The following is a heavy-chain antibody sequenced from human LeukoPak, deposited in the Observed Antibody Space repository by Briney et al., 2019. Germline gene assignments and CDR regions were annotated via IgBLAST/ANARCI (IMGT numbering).Heavy chain of an antibody. J-gene: IGHJ4*02. D-gene: IGHD1-26*01. CDR1: GGSISSYY. Sequence: SETLSLTCTVSGGSISSYYRSWIRQPPGKGLEWIGYMYYTGSSNYNPSLKSRATISEDTSKNQFSLKLNSVTAADTAVYYCARHGGGSYHTEFDYWGQGTLVTVSS. CDR3: ARHGGGSYHTEFDY. V-gene: IGHV4-59*08. CDR2: MYYTGSS.